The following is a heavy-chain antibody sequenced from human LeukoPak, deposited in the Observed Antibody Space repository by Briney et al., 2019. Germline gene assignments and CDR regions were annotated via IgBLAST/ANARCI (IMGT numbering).Heavy chain of an antibody. CDR1: GXSFSGYY. CDR3: ARGGGFIAAAGIDY. CDR2: INHSGST. D-gene: IGHD6-13*01. J-gene: IGHJ4*02. V-gene: IGHV4-34*01. Sequence: SETLSLTCAVYGXSFSGYYWSWIRQPPGKGLEWIGEINHSGSTNYNQSLKSRVTISVDTSKNQFSLRLSSVTAADTAVYYCARGGGFIAAAGIDYWGQGTLVTVSS.